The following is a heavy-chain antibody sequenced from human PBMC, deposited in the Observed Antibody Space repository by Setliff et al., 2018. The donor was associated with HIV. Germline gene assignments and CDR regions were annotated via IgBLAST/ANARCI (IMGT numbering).Heavy chain of an antibody. J-gene: IGHJ3*02. CDR3: ARVRATRTTGAFDI. CDR1: GFTFSSYS. V-gene: IGHV3-48*01. CDR2: ISYSSSTI. Sequence: SLRLSCAASGFTFSSYSMNWVRQAPGKGLEWVSYISYSSSTIYYADSVKGRFTISRDNAKNSLYLQMNSLRAEDTAVYYCARVRATRTTGAFDIWGQGTMVTVSS. D-gene: IGHD4-17*01.